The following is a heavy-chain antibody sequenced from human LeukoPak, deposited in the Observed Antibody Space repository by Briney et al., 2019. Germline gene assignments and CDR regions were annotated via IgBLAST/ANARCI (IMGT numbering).Heavy chain of an antibody. CDR2: ISYSGNT. Sequence: SETLSLTCTVSGGSISNYYWSWIRQPPGKGLEWIGCISYSGNTNYNPSLKGRVTISVDTSENQFSLKLSSVTAADTAVYYCARGRTYRSSSWFDPWGQGTLVTVSS. CDR1: GGSISNYY. CDR3: ARGRTYRSSSWFDP. J-gene: IGHJ5*02. V-gene: IGHV4-59*01. D-gene: IGHD6-6*01.